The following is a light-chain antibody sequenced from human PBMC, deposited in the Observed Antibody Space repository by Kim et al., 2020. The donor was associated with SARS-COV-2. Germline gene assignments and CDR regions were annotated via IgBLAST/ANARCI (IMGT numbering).Light chain of an antibody. CDR2: DVT. J-gene: IGLJ2*01. CDR1: SRDVGGYNY. V-gene: IGLV2-11*01. CDR3: CSYASRYTWV. Sequence: QSALTQPRSVSGSPGQSVTISCTGTSRDVGGYNYVSWYQQHPGKAPKLIIYDVTKQPSWVPDRFSGSKSGNTASLTISGLQVEDEADYYCCSYASRYTWVFGGGTQLTVL.